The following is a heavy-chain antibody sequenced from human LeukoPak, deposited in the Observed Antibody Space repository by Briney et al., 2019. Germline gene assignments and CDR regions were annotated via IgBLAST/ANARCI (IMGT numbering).Heavy chain of an antibody. Sequence: ASVKVSCKASGYTFTGYYMHWVRQAPGQGLEWMGWINPNGGGTNYAQKFQGWVTMTRDTSISTAYMELSRLRSDDTAVYYCARDRDYYGSGSLDYWGQGTLVTVSS. D-gene: IGHD3-10*01. CDR3: ARDRDYYGSGSLDY. CDR1: GYTFTGYY. J-gene: IGHJ4*02. CDR2: INPNGGGT. V-gene: IGHV1-2*04.